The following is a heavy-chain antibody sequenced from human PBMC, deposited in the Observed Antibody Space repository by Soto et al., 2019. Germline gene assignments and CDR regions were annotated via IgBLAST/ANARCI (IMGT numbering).Heavy chain of an antibody. V-gene: IGHV1-69*12. CDR3: ASHYDSSGDYYRGLDY. CDR2: IIPIFGTA. J-gene: IGHJ4*02. CDR1: GGTFSSYA. Sequence: QVQLVQSGAEVKKPGSSVKVSYKASGGTFSSYAIGWVRQAPGQGLEWMGGIIPIFGTADYAQKFQGRVTITADESTSTAYMELSSLRSEDTAVYYCASHYDSSGDYYRGLDYWGQGTLVTVSS. D-gene: IGHD3-22*01.